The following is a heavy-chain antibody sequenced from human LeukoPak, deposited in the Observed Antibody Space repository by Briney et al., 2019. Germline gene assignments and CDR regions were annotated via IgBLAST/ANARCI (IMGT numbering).Heavy chain of an antibody. D-gene: IGHD1-26*01. J-gene: IGHJ4*02. CDR2: ISGSGGST. CDR1: GFTFSSYA. CDR3: AKGGWDLLGHFDY. Sequence: GGSLRLSCAASGFTFSSYAMSRVRQAPGKGLEWVSTISGSGGSTYYADSVKGRFTISRDNSKNTLYLQMNSLRAEDTAVYYCAKGGWDLLGHFDYWGQGTLVTVSS. V-gene: IGHV3-23*01.